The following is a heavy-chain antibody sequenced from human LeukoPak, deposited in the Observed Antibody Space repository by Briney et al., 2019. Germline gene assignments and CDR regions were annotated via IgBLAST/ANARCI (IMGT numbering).Heavy chain of an antibody. J-gene: IGHJ3*02. Sequence: PGGSLRLSCAASGFTFSSYAMSWVRQAPGKGLEWVSAISGSGGSTYYADSVKGRFTISRDNSQNTLHLQMNSLRLEDTAVYYCVKDWGVLPDYTADGFDIWGPGTMVPVSS. CDR3: VKDWGVLPDYTADGFDI. CDR1: GFTFSSYA. V-gene: IGHV3-23*01. CDR2: ISGSGGST. D-gene: IGHD3-10*01.